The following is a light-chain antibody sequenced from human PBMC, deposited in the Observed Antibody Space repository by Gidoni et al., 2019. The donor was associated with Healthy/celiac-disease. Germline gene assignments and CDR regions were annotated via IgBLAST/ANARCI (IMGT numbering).Light chain of an antibody. Sequence: DIVMTQPPDSLAVSLGERATINCKSSQSVLYSSNNKNYLAWYQQKPGQPPKLLIYWASTRESGFPGRFSGSGSGTDVTLTISSLQAEDVAVYYCQQYYSTPFTVGPGTKVDIK. CDR3: QQYYSTPFT. CDR2: WAS. V-gene: IGKV4-1*01. J-gene: IGKJ3*01. CDR1: QSVLYSSNNKNY.